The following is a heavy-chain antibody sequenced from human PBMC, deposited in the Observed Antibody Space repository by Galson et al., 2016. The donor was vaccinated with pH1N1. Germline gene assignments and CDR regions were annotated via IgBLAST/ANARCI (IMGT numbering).Heavy chain of an antibody. CDR1: GFSLSTSGVG. J-gene: IGHJ5*02. Sequence: PALVKPTQTLTLTCTFSGFSLSTSGVGVGWIRQPPGKALEWLALIYWNDDKRYSPSLKSRLTITKDTSKNQVVLTMTNMDPVDPATYYCAHSLYGDYVGWFDPWGQGTLVTVSS. D-gene: IGHD4-17*01. CDR2: IYWNDDK. V-gene: IGHV2-5*01. CDR3: AHSLYGDYVGWFDP.